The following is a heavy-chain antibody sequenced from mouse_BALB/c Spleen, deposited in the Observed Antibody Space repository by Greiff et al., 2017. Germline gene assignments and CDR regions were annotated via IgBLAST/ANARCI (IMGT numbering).Heavy chain of an antibody. D-gene: IGHD1-1*01. J-gene: IGHJ4*01. Sequence: EVMLVESGGGLVQPGGSRKLSCAASGFTFSSFGMHWVRQAPEKGLEWVAYISSGSSTIYYADTVKGRFTISRDNPKNTLFLQMTSLRSEDTAMYYCARGGITRGYYAMDYWGQGTSVTVSS. CDR2: ISSGSSTI. V-gene: IGHV5-17*02. CDR1: GFTFSSFG. CDR3: ARGGITRGYYAMDY.